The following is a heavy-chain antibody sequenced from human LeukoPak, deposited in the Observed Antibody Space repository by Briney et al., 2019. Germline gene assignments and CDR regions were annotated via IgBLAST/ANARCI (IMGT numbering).Heavy chain of an antibody. Sequence: GGSLRLSCAASGFIFSTYWMSWVRQAPGKGPEWVANIEKNGGEKYYVDSVRGRFTISRDNAKNSLYLEMNSLRADDTAVYYCVREHWGNLWGQGTMVTVSS. D-gene: IGHD3-16*01. CDR2: IEKNGGEK. CDR3: VREHWGNL. J-gene: IGHJ3*01. CDR1: GFIFSTYW. V-gene: IGHV3-7*01.